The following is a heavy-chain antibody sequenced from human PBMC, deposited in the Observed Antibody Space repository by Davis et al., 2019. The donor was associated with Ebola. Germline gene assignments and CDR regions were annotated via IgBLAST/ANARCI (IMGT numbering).Heavy chain of an antibody. CDR3: ASQYSNPSYYYYGMDV. J-gene: IGHJ6*02. Sequence: MPSETLSLTCTVSGGSISSSSYYWGWIRQPPGKGLEWIGSIYYSGSTCYNPSLKSRVTISVDTSKNQFSLKLSSVTAADTAVYYCASQYSNPSYYYYGMDVWGQGTTVTVSS. V-gene: IGHV4-39*01. D-gene: IGHD4-11*01. CDR1: GGSISSSSYY. CDR2: IYYSGST.